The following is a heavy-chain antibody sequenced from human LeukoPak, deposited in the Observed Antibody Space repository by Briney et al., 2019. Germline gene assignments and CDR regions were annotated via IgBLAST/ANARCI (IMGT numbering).Heavy chain of an antibody. CDR1: GFSFSSHA. CDR3: ARDTGNHPNNWLDP. J-gene: IGHJ5*02. V-gene: IGHV3-33*01. D-gene: IGHD1-14*01. CDR2: IWYDGSNT. Sequence: GRSLRLSCEASGFSFSSHAMQWVRQAPSKGLEWVALIWYDGSNTYYADSVQGRFTISRDNSKNTLYLQMNSLRAEDTAIYYCARDTGNHPNNWLDPWGQGTLVTVSS.